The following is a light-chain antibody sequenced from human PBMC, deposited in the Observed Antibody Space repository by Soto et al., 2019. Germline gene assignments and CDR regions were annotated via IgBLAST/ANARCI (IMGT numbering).Light chain of an antibody. CDR2: DAS. CDR1: QSVSSY. V-gene: IGKV3-11*01. Sequence: EIVLTQSPATLSLSPGERATLSCRASQSVSSYLAWYQQKPGQAPRLLIYDASNRATGIPARFSGSGSGTEFTLTISSLQPDDLATYYCQQYNTFLTFGGGTKVEIK. J-gene: IGKJ4*01. CDR3: QQYNTFLT.